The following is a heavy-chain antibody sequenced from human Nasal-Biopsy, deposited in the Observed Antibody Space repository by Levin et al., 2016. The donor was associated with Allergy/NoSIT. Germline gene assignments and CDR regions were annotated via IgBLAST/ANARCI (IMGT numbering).Heavy chain of an antibody. CDR2: LSGSAT. CDR3: AKDHERNVNPCSAADCYHFGH. J-gene: IGHJ4*02. Sequence: GESLKISCAASGFTLSNYAMTWVRQAPGKGLEWVSTLSGSATFYADSVKGRFTISRDDSRATLYLQMNGLRVDDTAIYYCAKDHERNVNPCSAADCYHFGHWGQGTLVTVSS. CDR1: GFTLSNYA. D-gene: IGHD2-21*02. V-gene: IGHV3-23*01.